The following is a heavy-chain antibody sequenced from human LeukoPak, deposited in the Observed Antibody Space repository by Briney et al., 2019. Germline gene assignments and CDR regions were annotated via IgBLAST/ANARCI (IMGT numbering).Heavy chain of an antibody. D-gene: IGHD6-19*01. V-gene: IGHV3-48*03. CDR1: GFTFSSYE. CDR3: SGVGDSSGWDY. J-gene: IGHJ4*02. Sequence: GGSLRLSCAASGFTFSSYEMNWVRQAPGKGLEWVSYISSSGSTIYYADSVKGRFTISRDNAKNSLYLQMNSLRAEDTAVYYCSGVGDSSGWDYWGPGTLVTVSS. CDR2: ISSSGSTI.